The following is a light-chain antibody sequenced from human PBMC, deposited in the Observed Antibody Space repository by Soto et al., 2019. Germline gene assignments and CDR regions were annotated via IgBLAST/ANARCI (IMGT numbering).Light chain of an antibody. CDR3: QQYATSPLT. CDR1: QSVSSNY. J-gene: IGKJ4*01. V-gene: IGKV3-20*01. Sequence: EMVLTQSPGTLSLSPGERATLSCRASQSVSSNYLAWYQQKPGQAPRLLIYGALSRATGIPDRFSGSGSGTDFTLTINRLEPEDFALYYCQQYATSPLTFGGGTKVDIK. CDR2: GAL.